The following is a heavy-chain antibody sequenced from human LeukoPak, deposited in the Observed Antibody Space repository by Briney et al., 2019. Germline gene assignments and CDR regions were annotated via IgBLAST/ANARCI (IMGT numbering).Heavy chain of an antibody. D-gene: IGHD6-6*01. CDR2: INPSGGST. CDR3: ARDSNSGAFDI. J-gene: IGHJ3*02. CDR1: GYTFTVYY. V-gene: IGHV1-46*01. Sequence: RASVKVSCKASGYTFTVYYMHWVRQAPVQGLEWMGIINPSGGSTSYAQKFQGRVTMTRDTSTSRVYMEVSSLRSEDTAVYYCARDSNSGAFDIWGQGTMVTVSS.